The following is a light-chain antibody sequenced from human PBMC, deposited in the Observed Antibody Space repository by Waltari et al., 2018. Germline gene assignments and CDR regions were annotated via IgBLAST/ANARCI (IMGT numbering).Light chain of an antibody. CDR1: QNISSY. CDR2: AAS. CDR3: QQSYSTPRT. V-gene: IGKV1-39*01. J-gene: IGKJ1*01. Sequence: DIQVTQSPSSLSASVGDRITTTCRASQNISSYLNWYQQKPGKAPKLLIYAASSLQSGVPSRFSGSGSGTDFTLTISSLQPEDFATYFCQQSYSTPRTFGQGTKVEIK.